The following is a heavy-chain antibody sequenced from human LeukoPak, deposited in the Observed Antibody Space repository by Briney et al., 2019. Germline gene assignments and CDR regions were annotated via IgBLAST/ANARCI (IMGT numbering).Heavy chain of an antibody. CDR3: ARMDIDYGDYGVYYFDY. Sequence: PGGSLRLSCAASGFTFSSYSMYWVRQAPGKGLEWVSSISSSSSYIYYADSVKGRFTISRDNAKNSLYLQMNSLRAEDTAVYYCARMDIDYGDYGVYYFDYWGQGTLVTVSS. V-gene: IGHV3-21*01. D-gene: IGHD4-17*01. CDR2: ISSSSSYI. J-gene: IGHJ4*02. CDR1: GFTFSSYS.